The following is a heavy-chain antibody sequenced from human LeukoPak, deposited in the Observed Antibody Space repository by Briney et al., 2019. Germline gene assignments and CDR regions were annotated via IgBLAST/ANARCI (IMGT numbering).Heavy chain of an antibody. CDR2: IYHSGST. J-gene: IGHJ4*02. Sequence: SETLSLTCAVSGGSISSSNWWSWVRQPPGKGLEWIGEIYHSGSTNYNPSLKSRVTISVDTSKNQFSLKLSSVTAADTAVYYCARERWDYGGNPGPFDYWGQGTLVTVSS. CDR1: GGSISSSNW. V-gene: IGHV4-4*02. CDR3: ARERWDYGGNPGPFDY. D-gene: IGHD4-23*01.